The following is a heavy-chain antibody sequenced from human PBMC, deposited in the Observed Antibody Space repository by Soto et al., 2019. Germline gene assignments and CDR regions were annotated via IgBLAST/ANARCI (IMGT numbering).Heavy chain of an antibody. V-gene: IGHV3-15*01. Sequence: QLVESGGGFVKPGMSLRLTCAAPGFTFSNAWMTWVRQAPGKGLERVGLIRSQGDGGTADYAPPVRGRFTISRYDSQSMVFLHMDNLQPEDTAVYYCITAPLRWGRGTLVTVSS. CDR2: IRSQGDGGTA. CDR1: GFTFSNAW. J-gene: IGHJ4*02. CDR3: ITAPLR.